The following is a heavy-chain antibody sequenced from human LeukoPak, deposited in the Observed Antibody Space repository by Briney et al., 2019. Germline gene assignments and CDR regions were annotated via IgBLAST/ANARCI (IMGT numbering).Heavy chain of an antibody. J-gene: IGHJ4*02. Sequence: GGSLRLSCAASGFTFSSYWMSWVRQAPGKGLEWVANIKQDGSEKYYVDSVKGRFTISRDNAKNSLYLQMNSLRAEDTAVYYCALHPGGDNEVLDYWGQGTLDTVSS. CDR1: GFTFSSYW. CDR3: ALHPGGDNEVLDY. V-gene: IGHV3-7*01. D-gene: IGHD3-10*01. CDR2: IKQDGSEK.